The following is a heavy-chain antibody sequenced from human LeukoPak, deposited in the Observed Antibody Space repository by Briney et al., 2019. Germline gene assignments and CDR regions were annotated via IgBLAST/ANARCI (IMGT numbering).Heavy chain of an antibody. J-gene: IGHJ4*02. CDR2: ISSSSSYI. D-gene: IGHD6-6*01. Sequence: GGSLRLSCAVSGFTFSSYSMNWVRQAPGKGLEWVSSISSSSSYIYYADSVKGRFTISRDNAKNSLHLQMNSLRAEDTAVYYCARGREQLAPLDYWGQGTLVTVSS. CDR3: ARGREQLAPLDY. CDR1: GFTFSSYS. V-gene: IGHV3-21*01.